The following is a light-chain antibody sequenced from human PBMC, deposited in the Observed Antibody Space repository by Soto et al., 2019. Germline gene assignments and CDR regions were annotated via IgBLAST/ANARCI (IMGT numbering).Light chain of an antibody. V-gene: IGLV1-44*01. J-gene: IGLJ2*01. Sequence: QSVLTQPPSASGTPGQRVTISCSGSSSTIESNTVNWYQQLPGTAPKLLIYSNNQRPSGVPDRFSGSKSGTSASLAISGLQSEDEANYYCAAWDDSLNGVVFGGGTKLTVL. CDR3: AAWDDSLNGVV. CDR1: SSTIESNT. CDR2: SNN.